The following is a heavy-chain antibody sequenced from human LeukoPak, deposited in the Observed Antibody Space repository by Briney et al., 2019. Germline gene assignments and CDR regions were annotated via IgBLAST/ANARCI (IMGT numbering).Heavy chain of an antibody. CDR2: IYSGGVT. J-gene: IGHJ4*02. CDR1: GFTVGSNY. CDR3: ARAPTAIHGFFDC. D-gene: IGHD2-2*01. Sequence: GGSLRLSCAASGFTVGSNYMSWVRQAPGKGLEWVSIIYSGGVTYYADSVKGRFTVSRDNSKNTLFLQMNSLRVEDTAVYYCARAPTAIHGFFDCWGQGTLVTVSS. V-gene: IGHV3-66*01.